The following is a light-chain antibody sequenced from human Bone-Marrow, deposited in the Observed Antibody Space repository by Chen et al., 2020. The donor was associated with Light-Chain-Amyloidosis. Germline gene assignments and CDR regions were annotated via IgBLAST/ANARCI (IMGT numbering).Light chain of an antibody. Sequence: QSSLTQPASVSGSPGQSITIPCTGTSGDVGTYNYVSWYQQHPGKAPKVMIYAVSNRPSGVSNRFSGSKSGNTASLTISGLQAEDEADYYCSSFTSSSSYVFGPGTKVTVL. CDR1: SGDVGTYNY. CDR3: SSFTSSSSYV. CDR2: AVS. V-gene: IGLV2-14*01. J-gene: IGLJ1*01.